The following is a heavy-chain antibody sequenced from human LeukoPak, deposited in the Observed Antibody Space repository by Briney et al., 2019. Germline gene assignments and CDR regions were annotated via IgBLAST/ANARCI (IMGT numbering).Heavy chain of an antibody. CDR2: ISYDGSNK. D-gene: IGHD3-10*01. CDR1: GFTFSSYA. CDR3: ARVGPGVLWFGRISQGDYFDY. Sequence: GRSLRLSCAASGFTFSSYAMHWVRQAPGKGLEWVAVISYDGSNKYYADSVKGRFTISRDNSKNTLYLQMNSLRAEDTAVYYCARVGPGVLWFGRISQGDYFDYWGQGTLVTVSS. V-gene: IGHV3-30-3*01. J-gene: IGHJ4*02.